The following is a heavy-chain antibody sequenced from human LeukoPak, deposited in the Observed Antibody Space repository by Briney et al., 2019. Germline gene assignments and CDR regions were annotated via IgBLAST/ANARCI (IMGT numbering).Heavy chain of an antibody. V-gene: IGHV1-18*01. CDR2: ISAYNGNT. CDR1: GYTFTSYG. Sequence: GASVKVSFKASGYTFTSYGISWVRQAPGQGLEWMGWISAYNGNTNYAQKLQGRVTMTTDTSTSTAYMELRSLRSDDTAVYYCARVRVWGSYRPRYFDYWGQGTLVTVSS. CDR3: ARVRVWGSYRPRYFDY. D-gene: IGHD3-16*02. J-gene: IGHJ4*02.